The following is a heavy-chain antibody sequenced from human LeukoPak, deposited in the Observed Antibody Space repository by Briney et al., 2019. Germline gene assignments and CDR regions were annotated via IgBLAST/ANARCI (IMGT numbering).Heavy chain of an antibody. V-gene: IGHV3-7*01. D-gene: IGHD6-13*01. CDR2: IKQDGSDK. J-gene: IGHJ4*02. Sequence: GGSLRLSCAASGFTFSSCWMSWVCQAPGKGLEWVANIKQDGSDKYYVDSVKGRFTISRDNTKNSLYLQMNSLRAEDTAVYYCARDSWWGDSSSWSGYFDYWGQGTLVTVSS. CDR1: GFTFSSCW. CDR3: ARDSWWGDSSSWSGYFDY.